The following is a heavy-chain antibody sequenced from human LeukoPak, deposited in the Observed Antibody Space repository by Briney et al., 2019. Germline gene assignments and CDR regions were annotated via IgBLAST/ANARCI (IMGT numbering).Heavy chain of an antibody. J-gene: IGHJ3*02. V-gene: IGHV3-7*01. Sequence: GGSLRLSCAASGFTFSNYWMSWVRQAPGEGLEWVANIKQDGSEKYYVDSVKGRFTVSRDNAKNSLYLQMNSLRVEDTAVYYCARGKVAAAGIIVDDAFDIWGQGTMVTVSS. CDR3: ARGKVAAAGIIVDDAFDI. D-gene: IGHD6-13*01. CDR1: GFTFSNYW. CDR2: IKQDGSEK.